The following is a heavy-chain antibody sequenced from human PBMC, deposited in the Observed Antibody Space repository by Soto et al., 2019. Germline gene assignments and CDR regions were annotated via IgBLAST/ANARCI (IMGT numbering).Heavy chain of an antibody. V-gene: IGHV3-48*03. CDR3: ARSWNEYFEY. CDR1: GFTFSNYE. J-gene: IGHJ4*02. Sequence: EVQLVESGGGLVQTGGSLRLSCAASGFTFSNYEMNWVRQAPGKGLEWVSYIPAIGGTIHYADSVKGRFTISRDNARKSLYLQMNSLRVEDTAVYYCARSWNEYFEYWGQGSLVTVSS. D-gene: IGHD1-1*01. CDR2: IPAIGGTI.